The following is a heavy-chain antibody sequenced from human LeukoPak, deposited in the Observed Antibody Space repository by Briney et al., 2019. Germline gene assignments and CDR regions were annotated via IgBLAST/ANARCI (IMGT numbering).Heavy chain of an antibody. V-gene: IGHV4-59*01. Sequence: SETLSLTCTVSGGSISSYYWSWIRQPPGKGLEWIGYIYYSGSTNYNPSLKSRVTISVDTSKNQFSLKLSSVTAADTAVYYCARETYCSSTSCYVLDPWGQGTLVTVSS. CDR1: GGSISSYY. CDR2: IYYSGST. J-gene: IGHJ5*02. CDR3: ARETYCSSTSCYVLDP. D-gene: IGHD2-2*01.